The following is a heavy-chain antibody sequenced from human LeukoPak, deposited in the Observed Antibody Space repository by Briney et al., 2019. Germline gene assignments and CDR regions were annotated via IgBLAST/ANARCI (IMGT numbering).Heavy chain of an antibody. V-gene: IGHV3-49*04. D-gene: IGHD3-16*01. CDR1: GFTFGGYA. J-gene: IGHJ4*02. CDR2: IRSKAYGGTT. CDR3: TRDGPFGGNSYFDY. Sequence: GGSLRLSCTASGFTFGGYAMSWVRQAPGKGLEWVGCIRSKAYGGTTEYAASVKGRFTISRDDSKGIAYLQMNSLNTEDTAIYYCTRDGPFGGNSYFDYWGQGTLVTVSS.